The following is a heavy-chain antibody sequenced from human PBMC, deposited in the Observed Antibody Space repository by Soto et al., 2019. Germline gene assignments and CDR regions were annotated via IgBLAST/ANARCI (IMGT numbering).Heavy chain of an antibody. CDR2: IWYDGSNK. J-gene: IGHJ3*02. D-gene: IGHD2-2*01. CDR1: GFTFSSYG. CDR3: AREVVPAAMGAFDI. V-gene: IGHV3-33*01. Sequence: PGGSLRLSCAASGFTFSSYGMHWVHQAPGKGPEWVAVIWYDGSNKYYADAVKGRFTISRDNSKNTLYLQMNSLRAEDTAVYYCAREVVPAAMGAFDIWGQGTMVTVSS.